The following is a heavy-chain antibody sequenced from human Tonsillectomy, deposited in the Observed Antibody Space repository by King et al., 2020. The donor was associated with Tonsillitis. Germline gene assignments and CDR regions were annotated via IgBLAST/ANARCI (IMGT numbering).Heavy chain of an antibody. V-gene: IGHV1-18*04. Sequence: QLVQSGAEVKKPGASVKVSCKASGYTFSSYGISWVRQAPGQGLEWMGWISGYNGNTNYPQKLQGRVTMTTDTTTSTAYMELRSLRSDDTAVYYYARLNGDLLYRFDPWGQGTLVTVSS. D-gene: IGHD3-10*01. CDR2: ISGYNGNT. CDR3: ARLNGDLLYRFDP. CDR1: GYTFSSYG. J-gene: IGHJ5*02.